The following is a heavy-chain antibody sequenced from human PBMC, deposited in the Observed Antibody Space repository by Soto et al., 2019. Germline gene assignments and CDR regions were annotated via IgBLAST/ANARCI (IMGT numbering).Heavy chain of an antibody. CDR2: IYHSGST. D-gene: IGHD3-22*01. CDR3: ASFYDSSGYYPLAFDI. V-gene: IGHV4-4*02. Sequence: QVQLQESGPGLVKPSGTLSLTCAVSGGSISSSNWWSWVRQPPGKGLEWIGEIYHSGSTNYNPSLKSRVTISVDNSKNQFSLKLSSVTAAYTAVYYCASFYDSSGYYPLAFDIWGQGTMVTVSS. CDR1: GGSISSSNW. J-gene: IGHJ3*02.